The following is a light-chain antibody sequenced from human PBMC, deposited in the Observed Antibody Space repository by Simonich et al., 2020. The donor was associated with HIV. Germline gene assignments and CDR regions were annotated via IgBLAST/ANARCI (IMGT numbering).Light chain of an antibody. J-gene: IGKJ4*01. Sequence: EIVMTQSPATLSVSPGERATLSCRASQSVSSNLARYQQKPGQSPRLLIYGASPRAAGLPARFSGSGSGTEFTLTISSLEPEDFAVYYCQQRSNWPLTFGGGTKVEIK. CDR1: QSVSSN. V-gene: IGKV3-15*01. CDR3: QQRSNWPLT. CDR2: GAS.